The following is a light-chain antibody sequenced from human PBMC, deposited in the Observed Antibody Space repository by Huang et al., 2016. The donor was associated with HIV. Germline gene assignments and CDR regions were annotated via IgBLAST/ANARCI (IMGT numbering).Light chain of an antibody. Sequence: ELVLTQSPATLSLSPGEGATLSCRASQSVSSYLAWYQQKPGQAPRLLIYDPATRATGNPGGFSDSVSGTDFTLTISSLEPEDFAVYYCQQRNNWPFICGASTKVDI. J-gene: IGKJ3*01. CDR3: QQRNNWPFI. CDR2: DPA. V-gene: IGKV3-11*01. CDR1: QSVSSY.